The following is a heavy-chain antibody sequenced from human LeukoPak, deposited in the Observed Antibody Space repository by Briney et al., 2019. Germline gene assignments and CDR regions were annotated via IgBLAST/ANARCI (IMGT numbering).Heavy chain of an antibody. D-gene: IGHD6-19*01. CDR1: GFTFSSDS. CDR3: ARDGHHQAVAGLTYYFDY. V-gene: IGHV3-21*01. J-gene: IGHJ4*02. CDR2: FNSSSIYI. Sequence: GGSLMLACATYGFTFSSDSINWVRQAPGKGLEWVSFFNSSSIYIYYAESMNGRFTISRDHAKNSMYLQMNSLRVEDTAVYYCARDGHHQAVAGLTYYFDYWGQGTMVTVSS.